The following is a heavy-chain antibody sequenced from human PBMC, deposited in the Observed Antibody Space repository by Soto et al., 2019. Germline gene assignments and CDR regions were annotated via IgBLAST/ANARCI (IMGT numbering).Heavy chain of an antibody. V-gene: IGHV3-30*04. Sequence: PGGSLRLSCAASGFTFNSFSMHWVRQAPGKGLEWVAVISYDRSEKYYADSVKGRFNITRDNAKKTLYLEINGLRPEDTAVYYCVKDGRPAVFGRWFDPWGRGTLVTVSS. D-gene: IGHD3-10*01. CDR2: ISYDRSEK. CDR3: VKDGRPAVFGRWFDP. J-gene: IGHJ5*02. CDR1: GFTFNSFS.